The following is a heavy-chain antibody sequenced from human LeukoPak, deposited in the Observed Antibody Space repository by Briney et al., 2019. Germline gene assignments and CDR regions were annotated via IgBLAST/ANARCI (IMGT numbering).Heavy chain of an antibody. J-gene: IGHJ6*03. CDR1: GYSISSGYY. D-gene: IGHD2-2*01. CDR3: ARGPHCSSTSCYEGNYYMDV. V-gene: IGHV4-38-2*01. Sequence: PSETLSLTCAVSGYSISSGYYWGWIRQPPGKGLEWIGSIYHSGSTNYNPSLKSRVTISVDTSKNQFSLKLISVTAAGTAVYYCARGPHCSSTSCYEGNYYMDVWGRGTTVTVSS. CDR2: IYHSGST.